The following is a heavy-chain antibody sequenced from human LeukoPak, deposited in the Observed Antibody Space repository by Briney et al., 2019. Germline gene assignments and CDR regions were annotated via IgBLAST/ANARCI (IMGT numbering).Heavy chain of an antibody. CDR2: IKPDGSEK. D-gene: IGHD5-18*01. J-gene: IGHJ2*01. CDR1: GFTFSNYW. Sequence: PGGSLRLSCAASGFTFSNYWMSWVRQPPGKGLEWVAHIKPDGSEKNYVDSVKGRFTLFRDNSKNTLYLQMNSLRAEDTAVYYCARGVDTAMATPFDLWGRGTLVTVSS. CDR3: ARGVDTAMATPFDL. V-gene: IGHV3-7*01.